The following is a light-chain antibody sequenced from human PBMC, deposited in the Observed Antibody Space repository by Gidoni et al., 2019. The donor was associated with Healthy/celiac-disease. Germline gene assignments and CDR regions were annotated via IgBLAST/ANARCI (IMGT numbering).Light chain of an antibody. V-gene: IGLV2-14*01. CDR2: DVS. CDR3: SSYTSSSTL. Sequence: QSALTQPASVSGSPGQSITITCTGTSRDVGGDNYVSWYQQHPGKAPKLMIYDVSNRPSGVSNRFSGSKSGNTASLTISGLQAEDEADYYCSSYTSSSTLFGTGTKVTVL. CDR1: SRDVGGDNY. J-gene: IGLJ1*01.